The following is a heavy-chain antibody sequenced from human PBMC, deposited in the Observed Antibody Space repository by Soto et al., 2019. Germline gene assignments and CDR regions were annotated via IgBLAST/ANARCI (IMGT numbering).Heavy chain of an antibody. J-gene: IGHJ4*02. CDR3: ARDVRASGEMFDY. CDR1: GFTFTNYG. Sequence: EVQLFDSGGGLVQPGGSLRLSCAASGFTFTNYGLSWVRQAPGKGLDWVATVSGDASNTHYADSVKGRFTISRDNSKSILFLQMKSLRVEDTATYYCARDVRASGEMFDYWGQGTQVTVSS. D-gene: IGHD2-21*01. V-gene: IGHV3-23*01. CDR2: VSGDASNT.